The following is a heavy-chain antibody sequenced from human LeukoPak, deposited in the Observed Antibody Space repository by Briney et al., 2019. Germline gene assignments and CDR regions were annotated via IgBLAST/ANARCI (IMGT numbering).Heavy chain of an antibody. V-gene: IGHV3-21*01. D-gene: IGHD3-22*01. CDR2: ISSSSSYI. CDR3: ASRPYDSSGYWGFDWFDP. J-gene: IGHJ5*02. CDR1: GFTFSSYS. Sequence: GGSLRLSCAASGFTFSSYSMNWVRQAPGKGLEWVSSISSSSSYIYCADSVKGRFTISRDNAKNSLYLQMNSLRAEDTAVYYCASRPYDSSGYWGFDWFDPWGQGTLVTVSS.